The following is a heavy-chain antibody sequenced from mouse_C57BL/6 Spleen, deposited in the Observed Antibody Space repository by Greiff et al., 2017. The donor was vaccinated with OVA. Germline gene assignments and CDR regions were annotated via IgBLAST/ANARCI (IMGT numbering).Heavy chain of an antibody. CDR2: ISSGGSYT. J-gene: IGHJ2*01. CDR1: GFTFSSYG. V-gene: IGHV5-6*01. Sequence: EVNVVESGGDLVKPGGSLKLSCAASGFTFSSYGMSWVRQTPDKRLEWVATISSGGSYTYYPDSVKGRFTISRDNAKNTLYLQMSSLKSEDTAMYYCARHQHFDYWGQGTTLTVSS. CDR3: ARHQHFDY.